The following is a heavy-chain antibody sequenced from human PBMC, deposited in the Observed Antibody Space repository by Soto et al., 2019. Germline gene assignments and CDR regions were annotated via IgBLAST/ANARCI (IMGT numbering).Heavy chain of an antibody. CDR2: IRNKANSYTT. J-gene: IGHJ4*02. V-gene: IGHV3-72*01. Sequence: DVQLVESGGNLVQPGGSLRLSCAASGFTFSDHYMDWVRQAPGKGLEWVGRIRNKANSYTTEYAASVKGRFTVSRDDSKNSLFLQMNSLKIEDTAVYYCVRAAIVATPYFFDYWGQGTLVTVSS. D-gene: IGHD5-12*01. CDR1: GFTFSDHY. CDR3: VRAAIVATPYFFDY.